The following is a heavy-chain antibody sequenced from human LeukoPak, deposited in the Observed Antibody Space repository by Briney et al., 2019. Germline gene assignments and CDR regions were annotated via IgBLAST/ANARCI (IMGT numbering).Heavy chain of an antibody. Sequence: NSGGSLRLSCAASGFTFSDYYMSWIRQAPGKGLEWVSYISSSGSTIYYADSVGGRFTISRDNSKNTLFLQMNSLRDEDTAVYYCAKDLYSNYGPADYWGQGNLVTVSS. CDR1: GFTFSDYY. V-gene: IGHV3-11*01. D-gene: IGHD4-11*01. CDR3: AKDLYSNYGPADY. J-gene: IGHJ4*02. CDR2: ISSSGSTI.